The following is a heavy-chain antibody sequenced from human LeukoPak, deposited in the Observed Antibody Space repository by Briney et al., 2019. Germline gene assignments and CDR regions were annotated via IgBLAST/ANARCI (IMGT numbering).Heavy chain of an antibody. CDR3: ARAAAMGALYYGMDV. CDR2: IDLSGST. D-gene: IGHD2-2*01. J-gene: IGHJ6*02. V-gene: IGHV4-4*02. CDR1: GGSISSSNW. Sequence: SETLSLTCDVSGGSISSSNWWSWVRQPPGKGLDWIGEIDLSGSTNYNPSLKSRVTISIDRSKNQFSLKLSSVTAADTAVYYCARAAAMGALYYGMDVWGQGTTVTVSS.